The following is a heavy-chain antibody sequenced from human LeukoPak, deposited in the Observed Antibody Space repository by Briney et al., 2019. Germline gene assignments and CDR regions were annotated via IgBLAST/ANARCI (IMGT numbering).Heavy chain of an antibody. J-gene: IGHJ1*01. CDR1: GGSFSGYY. V-gene: IGHV4-34*01. CDR2: INHNGST. D-gene: IGHD6-6*01. CDR3: ARGHGIEYSSSSRYFQH. Sequence: SETLSLTCAVYGGSFSGYYWSWIRQPPGKGLEWIGEINHNGSTNYNPSLKSRVTISVDTSKNQFSLKLSSVTAADTAVYYCARGHGIEYSSSSRYFQHWGQGTLVTVSS.